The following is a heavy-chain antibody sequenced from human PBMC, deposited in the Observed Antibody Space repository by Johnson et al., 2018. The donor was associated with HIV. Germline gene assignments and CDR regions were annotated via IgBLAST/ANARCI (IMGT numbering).Heavy chain of an antibody. CDR3: ARDLVVGDHSTPLTRAFDI. Sequence: VQLVESGGGVVRPGGSLRLSCAASGFSFDDYGMSWVRQTPGKGLEWVSVIYSGGSTYYADSVKGRFTISRDNSKNTLYLQMNSLRAEDTAVYYCARDLVVGDHSTPLTRAFDIWGQGTMVTVSS. D-gene: IGHD1-26*01. CDR1: GFSFDDYG. CDR2: IYSGGST. V-gene: IGHV3-66*01. J-gene: IGHJ3*02.